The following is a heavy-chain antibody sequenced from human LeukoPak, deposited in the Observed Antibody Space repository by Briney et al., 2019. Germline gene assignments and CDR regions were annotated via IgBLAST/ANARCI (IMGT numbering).Heavy chain of an antibody. J-gene: IGHJ4*02. CDR3: ARADSYAFDY. D-gene: IGHD3-16*01. Sequence: GGSESLFCAASGFTFSNHNMHWVRQAPGKGLEWISYITRSGSTISYADSVKGRFTVSRDNAKNSLYLQMNSLRDEDTAVYSCARADSYAFDYWRRGDGVTVSS. V-gene: IGHV3-48*02. CDR2: ITRSGSTI. CDR1: GFTFSNHN.